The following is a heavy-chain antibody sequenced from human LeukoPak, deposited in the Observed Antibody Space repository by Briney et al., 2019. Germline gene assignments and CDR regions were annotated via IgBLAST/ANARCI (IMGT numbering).Heavy chain of an antibody. CDR3: ARAPYQVYRSDY. CDR1: GVTFSSYW. V-gene: IGHV3-7*01. Sequence: GGSLRLSCAASGVTFSSYWMSWVRQAPGKGLEGVGNIKQDGSEKYYVDSVKGRFTISRDNAKNSLYLQMNSLRAEDTAVYYCARAPYQVYRSDYWGQGTLVTVSS. D-gene: IGHD2-8*01. CDR2: IKQDGSEK. J-gene: IGHJ4*02.